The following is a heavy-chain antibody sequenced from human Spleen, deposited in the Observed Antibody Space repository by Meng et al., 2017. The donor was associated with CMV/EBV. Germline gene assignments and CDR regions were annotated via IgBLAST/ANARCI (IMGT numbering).Heavy chain of an antibody. CDR1: GGSISSYY. J-gene: IGHJ6*02. V-gene: IGHV4-59*01. Sequence: GSLRLSCTVSGGSISSYYWSWIRQPPGKGLEWIGYIYYSGSPNYNPSLKSRVTISVDTSKHQFSLKLSSVTAADTAVYYCARGAGTAAAEDYYYYGMDVWGQGTTVTVSS. CDR3: ARGAGTAAAEDYYYYGMDV. D-gene: IGHD6-13*01. CDR2: IYYSGSP.